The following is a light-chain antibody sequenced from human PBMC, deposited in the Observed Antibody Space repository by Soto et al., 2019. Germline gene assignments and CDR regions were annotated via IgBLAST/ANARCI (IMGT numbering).Light chain of an antibody. CDR1: QGIRNN. Sequence: AIQMTQSPSSLSASEGDRVTITCRTSQGIRNNLGWYRQKPGKAPELLIYAASNLHSGVPSRFSGSGSGTDFTLTISSLQPEDFATYYCQQDYRYPLTFGGGTKV. V-gene: IGKV1-6*01. CDR3: QQDYRYPLT. J-gene: IGKJ4*01. CDR2: AAS.